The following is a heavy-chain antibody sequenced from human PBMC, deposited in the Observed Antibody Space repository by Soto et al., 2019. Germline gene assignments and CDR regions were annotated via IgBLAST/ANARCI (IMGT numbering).Heavy chain of an antibody. CDR2: ISENGGDT. Sequence: EVQLLESGGGLVQPGGSLRLSCAASGFTFSRSAMSWVRQAPGKGLEWVSVISENGGDTYYADSVKGRFTISRDNSKNTLYLQVNSLRAEDSAVYYCEKAPDGYGGNVAFEIWGQGKMVTVSS. D-gene: IGHD4-17*01. CDR1: GFTFSRSA. CDR3: EKAPDGYGGNVAFEI. J-gene: IGHJ3*02. V-gene: IGHV3-23*01.